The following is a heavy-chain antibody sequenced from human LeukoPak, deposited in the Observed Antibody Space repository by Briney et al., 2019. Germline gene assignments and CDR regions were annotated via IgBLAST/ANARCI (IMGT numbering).Heavy chain of an antibody. D-gene: IGHD3-16*01. J-gene: IGHJ4*02. V-gene: IGHV3-30*02. CDR3: GTKLKALPGWMGAWGPFDY. CDR2: ILYDGSNK. Sequence: GGSLRLSCAASGFTFSSYGMHWVRQAPGKGLGWVAFILYDGSNKYYADSVRGRFTISRDNSKNTLYLLMNSLSADDAAVYYCGTKLKALPGWMGAWGPFDYWVQGTRITVPS. CDR1: GFTFSSYG.